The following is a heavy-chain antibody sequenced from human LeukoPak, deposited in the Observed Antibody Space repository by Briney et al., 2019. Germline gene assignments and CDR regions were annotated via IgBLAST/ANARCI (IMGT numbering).Heavy chain of an antibody. CDR3: ARGDYDILTGYYIPADY. Sequence: PSETLSLTCSVSDYSISSGYYWGWIRQPPGKGLEWIGSMEWIGSIYHSGSAYYNPSLKSRVTISVDTSKNQFSLKLSSVTTADTAVYYCARGDYDILTGYYIPADYWGQGTLVTVSS. J-gene: IGHJ4*02. D-gene: IGHD3-9*01. CDR2: IYHSGSA. CDR1: DYSISSGYY. V-gene: IGHV4-38-2*02.